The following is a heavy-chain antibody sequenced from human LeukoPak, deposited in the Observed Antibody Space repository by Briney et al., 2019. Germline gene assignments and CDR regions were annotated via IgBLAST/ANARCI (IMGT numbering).Heavy chain of an antibody. J-gene: IGHJ3*01. V-gene: IGHV3-74*01. CDR3: ARGQSSGWTYDAFDL. D-gene: IGHD6-19*01. CDR2: ITSDGSST. Sequence: GGSLRLSCAASGFTFSNYWMHWVRQAPGKGLVWVSRITSDGSSTIYADSVKGRFTISRDNAKNTVYLQMNSLKVEDTAVYYCARGQSSGWTYDAFDLWGQGTMVTVS. CDR1: GFTFSNYW.